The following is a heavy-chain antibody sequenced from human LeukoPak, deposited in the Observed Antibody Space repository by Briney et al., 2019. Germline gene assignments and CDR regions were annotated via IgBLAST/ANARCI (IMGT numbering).Heavy chain of an antibody. V-gene: IGHV3-48*02. J-gene: IGHJ6*02. CDR3: ASVGKPYYYYGLDV. Sequence: GGSLRLSCAASGFTFSSYSMNWVRQAPGKGLEWVSYISSSSSTIYYADSVKGRFTISRDNAKNSLYLQMNSLRDEDTAVYYCASVGKPYYYYGLDVWGQGTTVTVSS. CDR2: ISSSSSTI. CDR1: GFTFSSYS. D-gene: IGHD4-23*01.